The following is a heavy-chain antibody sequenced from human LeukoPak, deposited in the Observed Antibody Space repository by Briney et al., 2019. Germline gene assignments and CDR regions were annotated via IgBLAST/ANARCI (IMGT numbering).Heavy chain of an antibody. CDR2: ISYDGSNK. CDR1: GFTFSSYA. CDR3: ARDKVNSGYEGYYFDY. J-gene: IGHJ4*02. D-gene: IGHD5-12*01. Sequence: GGSLRLSCAASGFTFSSYAMHWVRQAPGKGLEWVAVISYDGSNKYYADSVKGRFTISRDNSKNTLYLQMNSLRAEDTAVYYCARDKVNSGYEGYYFDYWGQGTLVTVSS. V-gene: IGHV3-30-3*01.